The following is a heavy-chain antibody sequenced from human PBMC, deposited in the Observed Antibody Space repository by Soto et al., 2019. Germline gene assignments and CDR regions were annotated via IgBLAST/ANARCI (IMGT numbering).Heavy chain of an antibody. CDR3: AKRVGGSIAARSRYYGMDV. D-gene: IGHD6-6*01. V-gene: IGHV3-23*01. Sequence: SLRLSCAASGFTFSSYAMSWVRQAPGKGLEWVSAISGSGGSTYYADSVKGRFTISRDNSKNTLYLQMNSLRAEDTAVYYCAKRVGGSIAARSRYYGMDVWGQGTTVTVSS. CDR1: GFTFSSYA. J-gene: IGHJ6*02. CDR2: ISGSGGST.